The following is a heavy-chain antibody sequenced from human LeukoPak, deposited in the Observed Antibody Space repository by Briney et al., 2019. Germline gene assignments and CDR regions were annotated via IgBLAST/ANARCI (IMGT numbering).Heavy chain of an antibody. CDR1: GDSISNYY. Sequence: SETLSLTCTVSGDSISNYYWNWIRQSPGKGLEWIGYIYKPGSTNYNSSLRSRVTISVDTSKNQLSLKLSSVTAADTAVYYCARDPSGYDYYFDYWGQGTLVTVSS. J-gene: IGHJ4*02. CDR2: IYKPGST. D-gene: IGHD5-12*01. V-gene: IGHV4-59*01. CDR3: ARDPSGYDYYFDY.